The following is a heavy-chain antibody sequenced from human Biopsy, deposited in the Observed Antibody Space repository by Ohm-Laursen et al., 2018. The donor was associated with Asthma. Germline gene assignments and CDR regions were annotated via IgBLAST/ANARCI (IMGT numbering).Heavy chain of an antibody. Sequence: SLRLSCSASGFSFSNYGMHWVRQAPGKGLEWVAVISFDGSNKYYADFVKGRFTISRDNAKNSVFLQMNSLRAEDTGVYYCAREVKMAYWGRGTLVTVSS. J-gene: IGHJ4*02. CDR2: ISFDGSNK. D-gene: IGHD2-8*01. V-gene: IGHV3-30*03. CDR3: AREVKMAY. CDR1: GFSFSNYG.